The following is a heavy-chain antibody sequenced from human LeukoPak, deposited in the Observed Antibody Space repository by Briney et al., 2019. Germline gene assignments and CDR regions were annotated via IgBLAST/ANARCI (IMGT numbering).Heavy chain of an antibody. D-gene: IGHD2-8*01. Sequence: PGGSLRLSCAASGFTFSSYGMHWVRQAPGKGLEWVAVISYDGSNIYYADSVKGRFTISRDNSKNTLYLQMNSLRAEDTAVYYCAKDVDVLMVYGEAGFDYWGQGTLVTVSS. CDR3: AKDVDVLMVYGEAGFDY. CDR2: ISYDGSNI. V-gene: IGHV3-30*18. CDR1: GFTFSSYG. J-gene: IGHJ4*02.